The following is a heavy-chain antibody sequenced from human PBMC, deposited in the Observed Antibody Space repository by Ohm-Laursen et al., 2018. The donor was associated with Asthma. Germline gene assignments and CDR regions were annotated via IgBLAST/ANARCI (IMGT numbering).Heavy chain of an antibody. CDR2: IKEHGSDT. D-gene: IGHD5-24*01. V-gene: IGHV3-7*01. Sequence: SLRLSCSASGLTFSAYCWGWVRQAPGKGLEWVAMIKEHGSDTYYLDSVKGRFTISRDNAKNSVSLQMNSLRGEDTAVYYYVRRRGDNWGQGTLVTVSS. J-gene: IGHJ4*02. CDR1: GLTFSAYC. CDR3: VRRRGDN.